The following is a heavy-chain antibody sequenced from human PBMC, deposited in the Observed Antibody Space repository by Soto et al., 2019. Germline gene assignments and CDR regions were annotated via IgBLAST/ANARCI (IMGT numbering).Heavy chain of an antibody. CDR3: ARDYYYASSGYYWDLGYYYYGMDV. J-gene: IGHJ6*02. V-gene: IGHV3-30-3*01. CDR1: GFTFSSYA. CDR2: ISYDGSNK. D-gene: IGHD3-22*01. Sequence: GGSLRLSCAASGFTFSSYAMHRVRQAPGKGLEWVAVISYDGSNKYYADSVKGRFTISRDNSKNTLYLQMNSLRAEDTAVYYCARDYYYASSGYYWDLGYYYYGMDVWGQGTTVTVSS.